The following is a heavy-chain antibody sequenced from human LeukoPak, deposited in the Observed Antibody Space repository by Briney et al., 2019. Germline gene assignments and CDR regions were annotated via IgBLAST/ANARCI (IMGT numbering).Heavy chain of an antibody. CDR3: AREDTAMVNGYY. D-gene: IGHD5-18*01. J-gene: IGHJ4*02. CDR2: ISSSGSTI. Sequence: GGSLRLSCASSGFTFSSYEMNWVRQAPGKGLKWVSYISSSGSTIYYADSVKGRFTISRDNAKNSLYLQMNSLRAEDTAVYYCAREDTAMVNGYYWGQGTLVTVSS. V-gene: IGHV3-48*03. CDR1: GFTFSSYE.